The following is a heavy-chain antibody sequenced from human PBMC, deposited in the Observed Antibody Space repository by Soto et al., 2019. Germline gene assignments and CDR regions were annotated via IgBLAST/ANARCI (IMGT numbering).Heavy chain of an antibody. CDR2: IIPIFGTT. D-gene: IGHD6-13*01. CDR1: GGTFSSYA. Sequence: SVKVSCKASGGTFSSYAISWVRQAPGQGLEWMGGIIPIFGTTNYAQKFQGRVTMTADASTSTAYMELSRLRSDDTAVYYCARGIAAVVAFDIWGQGTMVTVSS. J-gene: IGHJ3*02. CDR3: ARGIAAVVAFDI. V-gene: IGHV1-69*13.